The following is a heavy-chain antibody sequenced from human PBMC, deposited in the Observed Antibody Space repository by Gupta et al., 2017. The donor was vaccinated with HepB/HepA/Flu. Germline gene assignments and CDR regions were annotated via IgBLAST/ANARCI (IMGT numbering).Heavy chain of an antibody. CDR3: ARDKYDIWTGSAFDV. J-gene: IGHJ3*01. V-gene: IGHV3-30-3*01. Sequence: QVQLVESGGGVVQPGRSLRLSCAASGFSFNSYAMHWVRQAPGKGLEWVAAMPYYGSKKYHADSVKGRFTISRDNSKNTLYLQMDSLRAEDTAMYYCARDKYDIWTGSAFDVWGQGTMVTVSS. CDR1: GFSFNSYA. CDR2: MPYYGSKK. D-gene: IGHD3-9*01.